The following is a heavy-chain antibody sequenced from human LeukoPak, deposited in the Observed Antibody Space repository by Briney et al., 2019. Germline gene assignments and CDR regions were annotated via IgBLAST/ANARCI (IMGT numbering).Heavy chain of an antibody. CDR3: AKNRGGTYKYYMDV. CDR2: VSGSGGAT. Sequence: GGSLRLSCAASGFTFNNYAMSWVRQAPGMGLEWLSYVSGSGGATYYAASVKGRFTISRDNSKNTVYLQMGSLRAEDTAAYYCAKNRGGTYKYYMDVWGNRTTVTVSS. V-gene: IGHV3-23*01. CDR1: GFTFNNYA. D-gene: IGHD1-1*01. J-gene: IGHJ6*03.